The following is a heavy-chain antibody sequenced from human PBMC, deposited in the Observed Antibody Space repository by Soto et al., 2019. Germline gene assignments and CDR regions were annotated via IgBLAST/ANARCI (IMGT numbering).Heavy chain of an antibody. CDR2: INPNSGGT. CDR3: ARGYCSSTICYIWDNWFDP. D-gene: IGHD2-2*02. J-gene: IGHJ5*02. V-gene: IGHV1-2*02. CDR1: GYTFTGYY. Sequence: ASVKVSCKASGYTFTGYYMHWVRQAPGQGLEWMGWINPNSGGTNYAQKFQGRVTMTRNTSISTAYMELSSLRSEDTAVYYCARGYCSSTICYIWDNWFDPWGQETLVTVSS.